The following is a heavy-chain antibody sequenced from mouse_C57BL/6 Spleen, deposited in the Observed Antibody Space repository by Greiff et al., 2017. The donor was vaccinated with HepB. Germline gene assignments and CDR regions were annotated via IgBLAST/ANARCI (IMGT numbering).Heavy chain of an antibody. CDR1: GFSLTSYG. D-gene: IGHD2-3*01. CDR2: IWSGGST. CDR3: ARNLYDGYYTWFAY. Sequence: QVQLKESGPGLVQPSQSLSITCTVSGFSLTSYGVHWVRQSPGKGLEWLGVIWSGGSTDYNAAFISRLSISKDNSKSQVFFKMNSLQADDTAIYYCARNLYDGYYTWFAYWGQGTLVTVSA. J-gene: IGHJ3*01. V-gene: IGHV2-2*01.